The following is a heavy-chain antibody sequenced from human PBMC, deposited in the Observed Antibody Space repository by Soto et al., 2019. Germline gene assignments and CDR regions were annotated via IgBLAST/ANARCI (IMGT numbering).Heavy chain of an antibody. J-gene: IGHJ5*02. CDR2: ISHDGTKK. Sequence: QVHLVESGGGVVQPGRSLRLSCAAAGIPFSRFGMHWVRQAPGKGLEWVAGISHDGTKKYYGDSVKGRFTISKDNSKNTLFLQMDSLRAEDTAVYYCAKDFVTSPLPWGQGTLVTVSS. V-gene: IGHV3-30*18. CDR1: GIPFSRFG. CDR3: AKDFVTSPLP. D-gene: IGHD2-21*01.